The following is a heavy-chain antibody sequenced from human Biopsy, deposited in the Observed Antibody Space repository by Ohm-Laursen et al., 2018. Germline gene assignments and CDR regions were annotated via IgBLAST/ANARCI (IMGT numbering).Heavy chain of an antibody. Sequence: SLRLSCAASGFTFTHAWMSWVRQGPGKGLEWLGRIKSKSDGEATDYAAAVQGRFAISRDDSTNTFYLQMNSLKSEDTGVFYCTVDLGRGFPWGQGTLVTVSS. CDR1: GFTFTHAW. V-gene: IGHV3-15*01. CDR3: TVDLGRGFP. J-gene: IGHJ5*02. CDR2: IKSKSDGEAT. D-gene: IGHD5-12*01.